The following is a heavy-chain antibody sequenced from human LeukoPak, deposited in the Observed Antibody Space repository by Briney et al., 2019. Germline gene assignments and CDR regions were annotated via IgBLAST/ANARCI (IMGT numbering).Heavy chain of an antibody. J-gene: IGHJ4*02. D-gene: IGHD3-10*01. Sequence: PSETLSLTCTVSGGSISSYYWSWIRQPPGKGLEWIGYIYYSGSTNYNPSLKSRVTISVDTSKNQFSLKLSSVTAADTAVYYYARGDYDYDYWGQGTLVTVSS. V-gene: IGHV4-59*01. CDR2: IYYSGST. CDR3: ARGDYDYDY. CDR1: GGSISSYY.